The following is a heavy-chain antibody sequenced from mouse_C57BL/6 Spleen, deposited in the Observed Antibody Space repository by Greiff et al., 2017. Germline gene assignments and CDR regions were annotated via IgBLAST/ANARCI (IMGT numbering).Heavy chain of an antibody. CDR2: ISNGGGSP. Sequence: EVMVVESGGGLVQPGGSLKLSCAASGFTFSDYYMYWVRQTPEKRLEWVVYISNGGGSPYYPETVKGRFTISRDIAKNTLYLQMGRLNSVDTAMYYCARRGDCGPWFAYRGQGTLVTVSA. J-gene: IGHJ3*01. CDR3: ARRGDCGPWFAY. V-gene: IGHV5-12*01. CDR1: GFTFSDYY.